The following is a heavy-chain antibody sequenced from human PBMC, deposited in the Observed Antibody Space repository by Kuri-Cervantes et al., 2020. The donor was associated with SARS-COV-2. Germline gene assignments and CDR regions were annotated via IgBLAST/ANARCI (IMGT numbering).Heavy chain of an antibody. D-gene: IGHD1-26*01. CDR3: ARDGRPPYYYYYMDV. Sequence: SETLSLTCTASGGSISSHYWSWIRQPPGKGLEWIGYIYYSGSTNYNPSLKSRVTISVDTSKNQFSLKLSSVTAADTAVYYCARDGRPPYYYYYMDVWGKGTTVTVSS. CDR1: GGSISSHY. CDR2: IYYSGST. V-gene: IGHV4-59*11. J-gene: IGHJ6*03.